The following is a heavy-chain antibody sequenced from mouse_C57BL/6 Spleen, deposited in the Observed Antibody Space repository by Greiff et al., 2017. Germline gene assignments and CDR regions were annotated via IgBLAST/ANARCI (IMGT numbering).Heavy chain of an antibody. Sequence: EVKLMESGGGLVKPGGSLKLSCAASGFTFSDYGMHWVRQAPEKGLEWVAYISSGSSTIYYADTVKGRFTISRDNAKNTLFLQMTSLRSEDTAMYYCARTPYYGNYSAWFAYWGQGTLVTVSA. J-gene: IGHJ3*01. CDR1: GFTFSDYG. CDR2: ISSGSSTI. V-gene: IGHV5-17*01. CDR3: ARTPYYGNYSAWFAY. D-gene: IGHD2-10*01.